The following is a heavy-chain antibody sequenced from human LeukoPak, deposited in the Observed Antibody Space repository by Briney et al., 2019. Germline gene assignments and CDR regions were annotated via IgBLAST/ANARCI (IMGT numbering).Heavy chain of an antibody. J-gene: IGHJ5*02. CDR1: GGTFSSYA. V-gene: IGHV1-69*05. CDR2: IIPIFGTE. Sequence: GASVTVSCKASGGTFSSYAISWVRQAPGQGLEWMGGIIPIFGTENYAQKFQGRVTITTNESTSTAYMELSSLRSEDTAVYYCARDLVYYYDSSGYRNWFDPWGQGTLVTVSS. CDR3: ARDLVYYYDSSGYRNWFDP. D-gene: IGHD3-22*01.